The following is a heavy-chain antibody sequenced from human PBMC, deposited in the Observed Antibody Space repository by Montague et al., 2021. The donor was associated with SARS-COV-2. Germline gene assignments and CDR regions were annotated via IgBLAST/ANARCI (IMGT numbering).Heavy chain of an antibody. V-gene: IGHV4-34*01. CDR1: GLSFRGYY. CDR2: INHSGST. D-gene: IGHD2-2*01. Sequence: SETLSLTCAVSGLSFRGYYWSWIRQPPGKGLAWIGEINHSGSTNYNPSLKSRVTISVDTSKNQFSLKLSSVTAADTAVYYCARGDIVVVPAALGLPFYYYYYMDVWGKGTTVTVPS. CDR3: ARGDIVVVPAALGLPFYYYYYMDV. J-gene: IGHJ6*03.